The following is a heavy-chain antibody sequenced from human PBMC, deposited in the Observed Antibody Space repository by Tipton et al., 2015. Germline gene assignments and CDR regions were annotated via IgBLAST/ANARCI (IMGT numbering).Heavy chain of an antibody. Sequence: QLVQSGAKLKKPGESLKISCKGSGYSFSNYWIGWVRQMPGKGLEWMGIIYPGDSHTRYNPSFQGQVTISADKSISTAYLHWSSLKASDTAMYYCARLGNLDWGDYWGQGTLVTVSS. V-gene: IGHV5-51*01. D-gene: IGHD7-27*01. CDR1: GYSFSNYW. CDR3: ARLGNLDWGDY. J-gene: IGHJ4*02. CDR2: IYPGDSHT.